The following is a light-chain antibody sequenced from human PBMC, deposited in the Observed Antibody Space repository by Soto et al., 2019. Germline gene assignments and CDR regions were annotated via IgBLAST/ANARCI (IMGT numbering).Light chain of an antibody. CDR2: EGS. Sequence: QSVLTQPASVSGSPGQSITISCTGTSSDVGSYNLVSWYQQHPGKAPKLMIYEGSKRPSGVSYRFSASKSGNTASLTISGLQAEDEADYYCCSYAGSSTYVFGTGTKLTVL. CDR3: CSYAGSSTYV. CDR1: SSDVGSYNL. V-gene: IGLV2-23*01. J-gene: IGLJ1*01.